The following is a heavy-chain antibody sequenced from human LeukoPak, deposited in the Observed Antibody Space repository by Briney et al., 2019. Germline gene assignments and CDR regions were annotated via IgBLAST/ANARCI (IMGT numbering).Heavy chain of an antibody. Sequence: PGGSLRLSCAASGFTFSSYGMHWVRQAPGKGLEWVAVISYDGSNKYYADSVKGRFTISRDNSKNTLYLQMNSLRAEDTAVYYCAKEPPMGDGSGWYGYWGQGTLVTVSS. CDR1: GFTFSSYG. CDR2: ISYDGSNK. V-gene: IGHV3-30*18. D-gene: IGHD6-19*01. CDR3: AKEPPMGDGSGWYGY. J-gene: IGHJ4*02.